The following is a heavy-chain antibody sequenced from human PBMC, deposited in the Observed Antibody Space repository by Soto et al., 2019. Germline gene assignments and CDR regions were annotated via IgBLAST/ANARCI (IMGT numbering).Heavy chain of an antibody. V-gene: IGHV4-34*01. J-gene: IGHJ4*02. CDR3: ARGQEGIVATH. D-gene: IGHD5-12*01. CDR2: IKDGGST. Sequence: QVQLQQWGAGLLKPSETLSLTCAVNGGSLTGYYWSWIRQPPGKGLEWIGEIKDGGSTNYSPSLRGRVTRSADPSQNQFSLRLNSVTAADTAVYFCARGQEGIVATHWDQGTLVTVSS. CDR1: GGSLTGYY.